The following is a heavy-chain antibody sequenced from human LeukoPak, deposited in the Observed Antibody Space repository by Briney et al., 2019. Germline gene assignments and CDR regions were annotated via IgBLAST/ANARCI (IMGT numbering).Heavy chain of an antibody. CDR1: GYTFISYD. CDR2: MNPNSGNT. V-gene: IGHV1-8*01. D-gene: IGHD2-2*01. Sequence: ASVKVSCKASGYTFISYDINWVRQATGQGLEWMGWMNPNSGNTGYAQKFQGRVTITRNTSISIAYMELSSLRSEDTAVYYCARGIPAAVRNWGPWGAYYYYYMDVWGKGTTVTVSS. J-gene: IGHJ6*03. CDR3: ARGIPAAVRNWGPWGAYYYYYMDV.